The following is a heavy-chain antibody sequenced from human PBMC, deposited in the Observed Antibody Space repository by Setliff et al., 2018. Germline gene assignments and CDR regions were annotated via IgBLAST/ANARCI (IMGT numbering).Heavy chain of an antibody. J-gene: IGHJ3*02. CDR2: INAGNGNT. D-gene: IGHD1-26*01. V-gene: IGHV1-3*01. CDR3: ARRASYSGSFDAFDI. Sequence: ASVKVSCKASGYTFTSYGFSWVRQAPGQGLEWMGWINAGNGNTKYSQKFQGRVTITRDTSASTAYMELSSLRSEDTAVYYCARRASYSGSFDAFDIWGQGTMVTVSS. CDR1: GYTFTSYG.